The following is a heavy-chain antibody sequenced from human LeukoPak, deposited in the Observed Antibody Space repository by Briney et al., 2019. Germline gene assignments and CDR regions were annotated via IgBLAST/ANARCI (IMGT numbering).Heavy chain of an antibody. V-gene: IGHV3-23*01. CDR3: AKDLVPYDFWSGFDY. CDR1: GFTFSSYA. CDR2: INGSGGST. J-gene: IGHJ4*02. Sequence: GGSLRLSCAASGFTFSSYAMSWVRQAPGKGLEWVSAINGSGGSTYYADSVKGRFTISRDNSKNTLYLQMNSLRAEDTAVYYCAKDLVPYDFWSGFDYWGQGTLVTVSS. D-gene: IGHD3-3*01.